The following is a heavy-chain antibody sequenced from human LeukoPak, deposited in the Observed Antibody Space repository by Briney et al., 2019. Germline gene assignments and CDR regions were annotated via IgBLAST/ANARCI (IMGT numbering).Heavy chain of an antibody. CDR1: GGSISSGGYY. CDR3: ARDPNYYDSSGQNWYFDL. Sequence: PSETLSLTCTVSGGSISSGGYYWSWIRQHPGKGLEWIGYIYCSGSTYYNPSLKSRVTISVDTSKNQFSLKLSSVTAADTAVYYCARDPNYYDSSGQNWYFDLWGRGTLVTVSS. V-gene: IGHV4-31*03. J-gene: IGHJ2*01. D-gene: IGHD3-22*01. CDR2: IYCSGST.